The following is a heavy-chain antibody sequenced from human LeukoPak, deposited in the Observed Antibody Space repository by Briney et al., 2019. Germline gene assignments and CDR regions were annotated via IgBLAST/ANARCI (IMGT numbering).Heavy chain of an antibody. J-gene: IGHJ4*02. CDR3: AKVVTGYCSTTSCPFDS. CDR1: GFTFSNYG. CDR2: ISHSGSDT. D-gene: IGHD2-2*01. V-gene: IGHV3-23*01. Sequence: GGSLRLSCAASGFTFSNYGMSWVRQAPGKGLEWVSAISHSGSDTYYADSVKGRFTISRDNSKNTLYLQMSSLRAGDTAVYYCAKVVTGYCSTTSCPFDSWGQGTLVTVSS.